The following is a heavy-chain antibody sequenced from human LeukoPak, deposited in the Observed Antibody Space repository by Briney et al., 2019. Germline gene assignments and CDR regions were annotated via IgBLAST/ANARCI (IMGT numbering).Heavy chain of an antibody. Sequence: SETLSLTCTVSGGSISSYYWSWIRQPPGKGLEWIGYIYYSGSTNYNPSLKSRVTISVDTSKNQFSLNLSSVTAEDTAVYYCARDVGYRYGWDYYNGMDVWGQGITVTVSS. D-gene: IGHD5-18*01. J-gene: IGHJ6*02. CDR1: GGSISSYY. CDR2: IYYSGST. V-gene: IGHV4-59*01. CDR3: ARDVGYRYGWDYYNGMDV.